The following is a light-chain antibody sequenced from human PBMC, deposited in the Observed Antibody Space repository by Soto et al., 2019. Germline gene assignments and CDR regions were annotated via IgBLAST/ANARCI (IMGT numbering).Light chain of an antibody. Sequence: EIVLTQSPGTLSLSPGERATLSCRASQSVSNNYLAWYQQKPGQAPRLLIYGASNRATGIPSRFSGSGSGTDFTLTISSLQPEDFATYYCQQSRSIPLTFGGGTKVDIK. J-gene: IGKJ4*01. CDR2: GAS. CDR1: QSVSNNY. CDR3: QQSRSIPLT. V-gene: IGKV3-20*01.